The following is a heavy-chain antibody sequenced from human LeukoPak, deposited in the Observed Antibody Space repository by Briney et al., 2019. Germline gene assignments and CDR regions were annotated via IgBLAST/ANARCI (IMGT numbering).Heavy chain of an antibody. CDR3: ARVGATLSWFDP. Sequence: NPSETLSLTCTVSGYSISSGYYWGWIRQPPGKGLEWIGSIYHSGSTYYNPSLKSRVTISVDTSKNQFFLKLSSVTAADTAVYYCARVGATLSWFDPWGQGTLVTVSS. D-gene: IGHD1-26*01. CDR1: GYSISSGYY. CDR2: IYHSGST. V-gene: IGHV4-38-2*02. J-gene: IGHJ5*02.